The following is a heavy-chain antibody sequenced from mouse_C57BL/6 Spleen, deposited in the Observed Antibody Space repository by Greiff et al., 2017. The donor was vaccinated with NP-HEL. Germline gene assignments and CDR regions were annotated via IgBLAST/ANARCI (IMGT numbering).Heavy chain of an antibody. Sequence: DVKLQESVAELVRPGASVKLSCTASGFNIKNTYMHWVKQRPEQGLEWIGRIDPANGNTKYAPKFQGKATITADTSSNTAYLQLSSLTSEDTAIYYCARCYGYAGDYYAMDYWGQGTSVTVSS. CDR1: GFNIKNTY. J-gene: IGHJ4*01. CDR2: IDPANGNT. CDR3: ARCYGYAGDYYAMDY. V-gene: IGHV14-3*01. D-gene: IGHD2-2*01.